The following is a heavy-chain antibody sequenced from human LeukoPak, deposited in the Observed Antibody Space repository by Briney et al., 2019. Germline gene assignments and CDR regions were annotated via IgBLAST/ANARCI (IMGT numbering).Heavy chain of an antibody. CDR3: ARDRGYYGSGSYSQGSYFDY. V-gene: IGHV4-61*01. Sequence: SETLSLTCTVSGGSVSSGSYYWSWIRQPPGKGLEWIGYNYYSGSNNYNPALESRVTISVDRSKNQFSLTLPSVTAADTAVYYCARDRGYYGSGSYSQGSYFDYWGQGSLVTVSS. CDR2: NYYSGSN. J-gene: IGHJ4*02. CDR1: GGSVSSGSYY. D-gene: IGHD3-10*01.